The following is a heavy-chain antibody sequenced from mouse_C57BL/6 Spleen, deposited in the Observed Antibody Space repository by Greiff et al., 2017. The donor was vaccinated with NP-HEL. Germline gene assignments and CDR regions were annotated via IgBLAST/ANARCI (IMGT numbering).Heavy chain of an antibody. D-gene: IGHD1-1*02. CDR3: ARDEVGAMDY. Sequence: EVQGVESGGGLVKPGGSLKLSCAASGFTFSSYAMSWVRQTPEKRLEWVATISDGGSYTYYPDNVKGRFTISRDNAKNNLYLQMSHLKSEDTAMYYCARDEVGAMDYWGQGTSVTVSS. CDR1: GFTFSSYA. CDR2: ISDGGSYT. V-gene: IGHV5-4*01. J-gene: IGHJ4*01.